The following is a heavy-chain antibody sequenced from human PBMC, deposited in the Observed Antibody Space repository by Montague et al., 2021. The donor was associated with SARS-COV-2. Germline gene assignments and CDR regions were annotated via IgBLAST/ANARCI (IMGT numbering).Heavy chain of an antibody. Sequence: SLRLSCAASGFIFSSYAMHWVRQAPGKGLEWVAVISYDGSNKHYLDSVRGRFTISRDNSKNTLYVQMNSLRVEDTAVYYCARDGVGFGELTGNYYYYYGMDVWGQGTTVTVSS. V-gene: IGHV3-30*04. CDR1: GFIFSSYA. CDR3: ARDGVGFGELTGNYYYYYGMDV. CDR2: ISYDGSNK. J-gene: IGHJ6*02. D-gene: IGHD3-10*01.